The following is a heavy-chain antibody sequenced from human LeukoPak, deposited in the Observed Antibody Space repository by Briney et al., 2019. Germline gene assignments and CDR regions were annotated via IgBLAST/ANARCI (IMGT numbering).Heavy chain of an antibody. V-gene: IGHV4-59*01. D-gene: IGHD3-22*01. J-gene: IGHJ1*01. CDR3: ARAPAHHYYDSSGYYYGTAEYFQH. Sequence: SETLSLTCTVSGGSISSYYWSWIRQPPGKGLEWIGYIHYSGSTNYDPSLKSRVTISVDTSKNQFSLKLSSVTAADTAVYYCARAPAHHYYDSSGYYYGTAEYFQHWGQGTLVTVSS. CDR2: IHYSGST. CDR1: GGSISSYY.